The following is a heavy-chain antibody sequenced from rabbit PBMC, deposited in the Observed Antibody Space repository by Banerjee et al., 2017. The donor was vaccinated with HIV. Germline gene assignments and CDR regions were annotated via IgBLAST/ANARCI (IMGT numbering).Heavy chain of an antibody. CDR2: INAGRSGTT. D-gene: IGHD2-1*01. Sequence: QSLEESGGGLVQPGGSLKLSCKASGIDFSSYGISWVRQAPGKGLEWIACINAGRSGTTWYASWVNGRFTISRSTSLNTLYLQLNSLTAADTATYFCARDNYDDYGSWDAFDPWGQGTLVTVS. CDR3: ARDNYDDYGSWDAFDP. V-gene: IGHV1S43*01. CDR1: GIDFSSYG. J-gene: IGHJ2*01.